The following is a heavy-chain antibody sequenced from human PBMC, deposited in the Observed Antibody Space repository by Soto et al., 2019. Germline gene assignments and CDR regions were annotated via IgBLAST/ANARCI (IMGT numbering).Heavy chain of an antibody. J-gene: IGHJ6*02. CDR3: ARGGRRQLWLSSYYYGMDV. V-gene: IGHV4-34*01. D-gene: IGHD5-18*01. Sequence: SETLSLTCAVYGGSFSGYYWSWIRQPPGKGLEWIGEINHSGSTNYNPSLKSRVTISVDTSKNQFSLKLSSVTAADTAVYYCARGGRRQLWLSSYYYGMDVWGQGTKVTVSS. CDR2: INHSGST. CDR1: GGSFSGYY.